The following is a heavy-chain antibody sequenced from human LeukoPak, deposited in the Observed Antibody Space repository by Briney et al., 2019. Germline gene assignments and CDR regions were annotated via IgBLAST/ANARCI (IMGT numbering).Heavy chain of an antibody. D-gene: IGHD6-6*01. CDR1: GFTFSSHW. J-gene: IGHJ4*02. V-gene: IGHV3-74*01. Sequence: GESLRLSCAASGFTFSSHWMHWVRHAPGEGLVWVSRVYNDGSTTNYADSVKGRFTISRDNAKNTLYLQMNSLRAEDMAVYYCARESGSSRFFDYWGQGTLVTVSS. CDR3: ARESGSSRFFDY. CDR2: VYNDGSTT.